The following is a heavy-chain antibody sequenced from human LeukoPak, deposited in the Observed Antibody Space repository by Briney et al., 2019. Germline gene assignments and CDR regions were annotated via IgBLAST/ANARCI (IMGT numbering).Heavy chain of an antibody. J-gene: IGHJ4*02. CDR2: IYPGDSDT. Sequence: GESLKISCKGSGYSFTSYWIGWVRQMPGKGLEWMGIIYPGDSDTRYSPSCQGQVTISADKSISTAYLQWSSLKASATAMYYCALPTESEHFAYWGQGTLVTVSS. CDR3: ALPTESEHFAY. V-gene: IGHV5-51*01. CDR1: GYSFTSYW.